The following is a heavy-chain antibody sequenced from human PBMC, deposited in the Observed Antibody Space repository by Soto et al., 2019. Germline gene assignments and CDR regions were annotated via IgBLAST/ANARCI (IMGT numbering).Heavy chain of an antibody. CDR2: ISWSGNII. Sequence: EVFLEESGGAVVQPGRSLRLSCTASGFKFEDYAMHWVRQAPGKGLEWVSGISWSGNIIEYADSVRGRFAIARVNGENALDLQMSSLGPEDTAVYYCAKGRYSSGWYWDHWGQGSLVSVSS. CDR1: GFKFEDYA. V-gene: IGHV3-9*01. D-gene: IGHD6-19*01. CDR3: AKGRYSSGWYWDH. J-gene: IGHJ4*02.